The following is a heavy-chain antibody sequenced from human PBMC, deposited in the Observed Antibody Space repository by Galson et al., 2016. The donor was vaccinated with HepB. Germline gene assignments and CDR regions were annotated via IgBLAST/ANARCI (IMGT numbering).Heavy chain of an antibody. CDR3: ARDSYDILAGFVFDC. CDR2: TYYRSKWSN. J-gene: IGHJ4*02. Sequence: CAISWDSVSSNSAAWNWIRQSPSRGLEWLGRTYYRSKWSNDYAVSVKSRITINPDTSKNQFSLQLNSVTPKATAVYYCARDSYDILAGFVFDCWGQGTLVNVSS. V-gene: IGHV6-1*01. D-gene: IGHD3-9*01. CDR1: WDSVSSNSAA.